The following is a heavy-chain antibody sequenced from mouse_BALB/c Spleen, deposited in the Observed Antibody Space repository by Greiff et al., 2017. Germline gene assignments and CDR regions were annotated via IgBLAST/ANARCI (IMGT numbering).Heavy chain of an antibody. CDR3: ARDRGKYGNYDYAMDY. CDR2: IWGDGST. Sequence: VQGVESGPGLVAPSQSLSITCTVSGFSLTGYGVNWVRQPPGKGLEWLGMIWGDGSTDYNSALKSRLSISKDNSKSQVFLKMNSLQTDDTARYYCARDRGKYGNYDYAMDYWGQGTSVTVSS. D-gene: IGHD2-10*02. J-gene: IGHJ4*01. CDR1: GFSLTGYG. V-gene: IGHV2-6-7*01.